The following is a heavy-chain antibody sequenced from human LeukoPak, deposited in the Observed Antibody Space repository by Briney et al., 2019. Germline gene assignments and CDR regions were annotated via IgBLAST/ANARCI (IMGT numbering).Heavy chain of an antibody. V-gene: IGHV4-61*02. Sequence: PSQTLSLTCTVSGGSISSGSYYWSWIRQPAGKGLEWIGRIYTSGSTNYNPSLKSRVTISVDTSKNQFSLKLSSVTAADTAVYYCARDFWSGYYSFDYWGQGTLVTVSS. CDR1: GGSISSGSYY. CDR2: IYTSGST. D-gene: IGHD3-3*01. J-gene: IGHJ4*02. CDR3: ARDFWSGYYSFDY.